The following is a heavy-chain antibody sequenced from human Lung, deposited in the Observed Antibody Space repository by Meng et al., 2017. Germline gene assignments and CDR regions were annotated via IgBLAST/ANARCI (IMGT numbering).Heavy chain of an antibody. V-gene: IGHV4-34*01. D-gene: IGHD4-11*01. Sequence: QVQLQQWGAGLLKPSETLSLTCVVSGGSFSDYYWSWICQPPGKGLEWIGEINHSGSTNYNPSLESRATISVDTSQNNLSLKLSSVTAADSAVYYCARGPTTMAHDFDYWGQGTLVTVPS. CDR3: ARGPTTMAHDFDY. J-gene: IGHJ4*02. CDR1: GGSFSDYY. CDR2: INHSGST.